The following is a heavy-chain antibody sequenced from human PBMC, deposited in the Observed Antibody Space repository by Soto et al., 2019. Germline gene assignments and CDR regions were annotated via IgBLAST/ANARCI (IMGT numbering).Heavy chain of an antibody. CDR2: ISDSGGST. D-gene: IGHD6-13*01. CDR1: GFTYSSYS. Sequence: GSLRLSCAASGFTYSSYSMSWVRQAPGKGLEWVSSISDSGGSTYYADSVRGRFTISRDNSKNTLYLQMSSLRVEDTALYYCAKKPDGDSSWYSNCFDSWGQGTLVTVSS. CDR3: AKKPDGDSSWYSNCFDS. J-gene: IGHJ5*01. V-gene: IGHV3-23*01.